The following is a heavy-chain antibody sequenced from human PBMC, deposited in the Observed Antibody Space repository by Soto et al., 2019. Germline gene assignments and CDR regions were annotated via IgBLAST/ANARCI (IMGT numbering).Heavy chain of an antibody. J-gene: IGHJ4*02. CDR3: ARDLPQYCSAGSCYHDS. CDR1: GFTFSTYA. Sequence: GGSLRLSCAASGFTFSTYAMHWVRQAPGKGLAWVAIISYHGSNKYYADSVKGRFTISRDDPNNTLYLQMNSLRPEDTAVYYCARDLPQYCSAGSCYHDSWGQGTLVTVAS. D-gene: IGHD2-15*01. V-gene: IGHV3-30-3*01. CDR2: ISYHGSNK.